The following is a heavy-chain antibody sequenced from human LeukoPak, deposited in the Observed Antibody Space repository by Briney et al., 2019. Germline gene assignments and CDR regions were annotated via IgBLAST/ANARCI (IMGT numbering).Heavy chain of an antibody. D-gene: IGHD4-17*01. CDR3: ARDPAPYGDYAADY. Sequence: ASVKVSCKASGYTFTGYYLHWVRQAPGQGLEWMGWINPNSGGTNSAQKFQGRVTMTRDTSISTAYMELSRLTSDDTAVYYCARDPAPYGDYAADYWGQGTPVTVSS. J-gene: IGHJ4*02. CDR2: INPNSGGT. V-gene: IGHV1-2*02. CDR1: GYTFTGYY.